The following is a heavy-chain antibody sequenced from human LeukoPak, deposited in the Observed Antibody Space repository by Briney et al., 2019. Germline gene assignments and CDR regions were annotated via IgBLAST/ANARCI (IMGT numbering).Heavy chain of an antibody. CDR2: ISYDGSNK. V-gene: IGHV3-30-3*01. CDR1: GFTFSSYA. CDR3: AKGPYRSPPGPFDY. Sequence: GGSLRLSCAASGFTFSSYAMHWVRQAPGKGLEWVAVISYDGSNKYYADSVKGRFTISRDISKNTLYLQMNSLRAEDTAVYYCAKGPYRSPPGPFDYWGQGTLVTVSS. J-gene: IGHJ4*02. D-gene: IGHD1-14*01.